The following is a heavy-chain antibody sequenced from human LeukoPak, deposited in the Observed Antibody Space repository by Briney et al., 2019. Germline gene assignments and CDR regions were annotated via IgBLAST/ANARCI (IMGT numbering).Heavy chain of an antibody. V-gene: IGHV4-59*01. D-gene: IGHD3-22*01. CDR2: IYYSGST. Sequence: SETLSPTCTVSGGSISSYYWSWIRQPPGKGLEWIGYIYYSGSTNYNPSLKSRVTISIDSSKNQFSLKLSSVTAADTAVYYCARVRRYYDSSGYPLSSFDYWGQGTLVTVSS. CDR3: ARVRRYYDSSGYPLSSFDY. CDR1: GGSISSYY. J-gene: IGHJ4*02.